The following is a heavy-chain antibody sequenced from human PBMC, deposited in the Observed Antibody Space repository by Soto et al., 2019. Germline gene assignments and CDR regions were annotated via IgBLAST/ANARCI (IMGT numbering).Heavy chain of an antibody. CDR2: ISYDGSNK. D-gene: IGHD1-26*01. V-gene: IGHV3-30-3*01. J-gene: IGHJ4*02. Sequence: GGSLRLSCAASGFTFSSYAMHWVRQAPGKGLEWVAVISYDGSNKYYADSVKGRFTISRDNSKNTLYLQMNSLRAEDTAVYYCARDPGKWELPYYFDYWGQGTLVTV. CDR1: GFTFSSYA. CDR3: ARDPGKWELPYYFDY.